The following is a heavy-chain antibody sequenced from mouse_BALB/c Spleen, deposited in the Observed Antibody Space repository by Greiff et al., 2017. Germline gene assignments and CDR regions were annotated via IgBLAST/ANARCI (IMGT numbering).Heavy chain of an antibody. CDR2: ISSGGSYT. Sequence: EVKLMESGGDLVKPGGSLKLSCAASGFTFSSYGMSWVRQTPDKRLEWVATISSGGSYTYYPDSVKGRFTISRDNAKNTLYLQMSSLKSEDTAMYYCARHNSNGNYVWYFDVWGAGTTVTVSS. CDR3: ARHNSNGNYVWYFDV. J-gene: IGHJ1*01. V-gene: IGHV5-6*01. CDR1: GFTFSSYG. D-gene: IGHD2-1*01.